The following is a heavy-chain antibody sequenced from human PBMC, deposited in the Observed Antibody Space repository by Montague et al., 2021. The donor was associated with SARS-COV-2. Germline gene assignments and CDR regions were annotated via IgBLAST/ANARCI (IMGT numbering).Heavy chain of an antibody. J-gene: IGHJ3*01. CDR3: ARGWAFDH. CDR2: VYYNGDT. V-gene: IGHV4-59*08. CDR1: GGSTASHY. Sequence: SETRSLTCTVSGGSTASHYWNWIRQSPGKRPEWIGYVYYNGDTKYNPSLQSRVTISIDTSENQFSLRLNSVTAADTAVYFCARGWAFDHWGQGRLVTVSS. D-gene: IGHD6-19*01.